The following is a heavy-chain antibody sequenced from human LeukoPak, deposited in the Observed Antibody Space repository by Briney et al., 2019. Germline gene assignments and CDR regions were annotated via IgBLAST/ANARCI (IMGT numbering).Heavy chain of an antibody. Sequence: GASVKVSCKASGYTFSGHYMHWIRQAPGQGLEWMGWINAESGETKYAQKFQGRVTMTRDTSISTAYMELSRLRSDDTAVYYCARAVAGRLDYWGQGTLVTVSS. CDR1: GYTFSGHY. V-gene: IGHV1-2*02. CDR3: ARAVAGRLDY. J-gene: IGHJ4*02. D-gene: IGHD6-19*01. CDR2: INAESGET.